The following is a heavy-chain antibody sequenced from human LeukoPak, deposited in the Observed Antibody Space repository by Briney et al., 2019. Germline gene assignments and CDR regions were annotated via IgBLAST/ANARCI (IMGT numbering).Heavy chain of an antibody. Sequence: PGESLRLSCADSGFTFSGYWMNWVRQAPGKGLEWVANINQNGGEKYYVDSVKGRFTISRDNGKNSLYLQMNSLRAEDTAVYYCARDCSSTSCYLDYWGQGTLVTVSS. CDR2: INQNGGEK. J-gene: IGHJ4*02. CDR1: GFTFSGYW. CDR3: ARDCSSTSCYLDY. V-gene: IGHV3-7*01. D-gene: IGHD2-2*01.